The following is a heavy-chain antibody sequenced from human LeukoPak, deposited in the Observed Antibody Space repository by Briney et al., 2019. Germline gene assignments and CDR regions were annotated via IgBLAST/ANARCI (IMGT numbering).Heavy chain of an antibody. V-gene: IGHV4-4*07. J-gene: IGHJ5*02. D-gene: IGHD6-25*01. CDR1: GGSISSYY. Sequence: SETLSPTCTVSGGSISSYYWSWIRQPAGKGLEWIGRIYTSGSTNYNPSLKSRVTMSVDTSKNQFSLKLSSVTAADTAVYYCARAAGSGGRSWFDPWGQGTLVTVSS. CDR3: ARAAGSGGRSWFDP. CDR2: IYTSGST.